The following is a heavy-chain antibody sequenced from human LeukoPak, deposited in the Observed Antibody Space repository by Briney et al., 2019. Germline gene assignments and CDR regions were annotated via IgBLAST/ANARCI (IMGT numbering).Heavy chain of an antibody. CDR3: ARATPGGLHGYSFDY. Sequence: ASVKVSCKASGYTFKNYDINWVRQATGQGLEWMGWMNPNRGNTGFAQKFPDRVSMTRETSIKTDYIELTSLRPGDTAVYYCARATPGGLHGYSFDYWGQRTVVTVYS. V-gene: IGHV1-8*02. CDR1: GYTFKNYD. CDR2: MNPNRGNT. J-gene: IGHJ4*02. D-gene: IGHD5-24*01.